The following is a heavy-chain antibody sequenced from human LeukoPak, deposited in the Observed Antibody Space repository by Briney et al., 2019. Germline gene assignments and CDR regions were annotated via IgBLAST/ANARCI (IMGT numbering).Heavy chain of an antibody. CDR2: IIPILGIA. CDR3: ARGDYSNYSDWFDP. CDR1: GGTFSSYA. Sequence: ASVKVSCKASGGTFSSYAISWVRQAPGQGLEWMGRIIPILGIANYAQKFQGRVTITADKSTSTAYMELSSLRSEDTAVYYCARGDYSNYSDWFDPWGQGTLVTVSS. J-gene: IGHJ5*02. D-gene: IGHD4-11*01. V-gene: IGHV1-69*04.